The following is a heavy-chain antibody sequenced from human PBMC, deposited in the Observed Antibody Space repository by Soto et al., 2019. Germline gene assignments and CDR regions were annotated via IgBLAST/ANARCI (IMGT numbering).Heavy chain of an antibody. CDR1: GFAFSRYW. J-gene: IGHJ5*02. D-gene: IGHD2-8*02. CDR2: ISGDGSNT. V-gene: IGHV3-74*03. CDR3: IKAATVTVAGGDR. Sequence: EVQLLESGGGLVQPGGSLRLSCGASGFAFSRYWMQWVRQPPGKGPAWVSRISGDGSNTTYADPVKGRFTISRDNAKNSLQLKMTSLTDDETAVYYCIKAATVTVAGGDRWGQGALVTVSS.